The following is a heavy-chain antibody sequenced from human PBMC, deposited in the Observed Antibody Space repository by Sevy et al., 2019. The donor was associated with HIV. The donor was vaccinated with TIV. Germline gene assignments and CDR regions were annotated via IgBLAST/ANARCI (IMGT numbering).Heavy chain of an antibody. J-gene: IGHJ3*02. CDR3: ARAAPYAPGAFDI. CDR2: INPNSGGT. D-gene: IGHD2-2*01. CDR1: GYTFTGYY. V-gene: IGHV1-2*02. Sequence: ASVKVSCKASGYTFTGYYMHWVRQAPGQGLEWMGWINPNSGGTNYAQKFQGRVTMTRDTSISTAYMERSRLRSDDTAVYYCARAAPYAPGAFDIWGQGTMVTVSS.